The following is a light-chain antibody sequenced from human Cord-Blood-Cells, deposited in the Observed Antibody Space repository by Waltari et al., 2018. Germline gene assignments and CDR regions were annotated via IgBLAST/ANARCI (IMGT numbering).Light chain of an antibody. J-gene: IGKJ4*01. CDR2: AAS. CDR1: QSISSY. CDR3: QQSYSTPLT. V-gene: IGKV1-39*01. Sequence: DIQMTRSPSSLSASVGDRVTITCRARQSISSYLNWDQQKPGKAPKLLIYAASSLQSGVPSRFSGSGSGTDFTLTISSLQPEDFATYYCQQSYSTPLTCGGGTKVEIK.